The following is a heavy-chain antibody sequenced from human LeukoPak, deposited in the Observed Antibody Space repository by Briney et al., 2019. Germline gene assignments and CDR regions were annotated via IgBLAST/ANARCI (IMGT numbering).Heavy chain of an antibody. V-gene: IGHV3-23*01. CDR3: GRGSRETKMFYYYYMDV. D-gene: IGHD3-10*01. Sequence: TGGSLRLSCTASGFPFSDYAMNWVRQAPGEGLEWVAGVSDSGRNTYSADSVKGRFTISRDDSKNPLYLHMNSLRVDDTAIYYCGRGSRETKMFYYYYMDVWGKGTTVIVSS. CDR1: GFPFSDYA. CDR2: VSDSGRNT. J-gene: IGHJ6*03.